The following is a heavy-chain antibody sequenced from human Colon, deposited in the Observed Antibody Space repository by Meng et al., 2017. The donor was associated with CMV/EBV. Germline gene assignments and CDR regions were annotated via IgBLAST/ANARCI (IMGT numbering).Heavy chain of an antibody. CDR3: ARASGRGYAYRYNGVDP. J-gene: IGHJ5*02. Sequence: GESLKISCAASGFTFSSHAMHWVRQSPGKGLAWVAMISNDGSKIHSADSVKGRFTISRDNSRSTLYLQMNGLRTDDTAVYYCARASGRGYAYRYNGVDPWGQGTLVTVSS. CDR2: ISNDGSKI. D-gene: IGHD5-18*01. CDR1: GFTFSSHA. V-gene: IGHV3-30-3*01.